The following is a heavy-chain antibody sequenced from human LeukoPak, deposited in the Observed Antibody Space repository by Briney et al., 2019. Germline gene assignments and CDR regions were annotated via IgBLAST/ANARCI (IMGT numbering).Heavy chain of an antibody. CDR2: MNPNSGNT. J-gene: IGHJ5*02. V-gene: IGHV1-8*01. Sequence: ASVKVSCKASGYTFTSYDINWVRQATGQGLEWMGWMNPNSGNTGYAQKFQGRVTMTRNTSISTAYMELSSLRSEDTAVYYCARTLGYYDSSGYGNWFDPRGQGTLVTVSS. CDR3: ARTLGYYDSSGYGNWFDP. D-gene: IGHD3-22*01. CDR1: GYTFTSYD.